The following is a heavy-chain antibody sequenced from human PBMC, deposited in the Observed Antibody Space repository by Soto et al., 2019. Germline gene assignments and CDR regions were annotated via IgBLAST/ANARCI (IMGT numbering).Heavy chain of an antibody. CDR1: GFTFSSYG. J-gene: IGHJ4*02. Sequence: GGSLRLSCEASGFTFSSYGMHWVRQAPGKGLEWVSVIWYDGSNNYYADSVRGRFTISRDNSKNTLYLQMNSLRAEDTAVYYCASDSNGWYYFDYWGQGTLVTVSS. V-gene: IGHV3-33*01. D-gene: IGHD6-19*01. CDR2: IWYDGSNN. CDR3: ASDSNGWYYFDY.